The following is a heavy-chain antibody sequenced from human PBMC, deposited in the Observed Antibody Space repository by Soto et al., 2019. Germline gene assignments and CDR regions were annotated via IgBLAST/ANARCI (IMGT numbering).Heavy chain of an antibody. CDR2: INPANGNT. CDR3: ARTPILPERGLDS. CDR1: GYNFATYG. D-gene: IGHD3-9*01. Sequence: QVQLVQSGAEVEKPGASVKVSCKASGYNFATYGISWVRQAPGQGLEWMGWINPANGNTNYVQRSRARTTLTSDTSTNTVYMELPGLRSDDAAVYFCARTPILPERGLDSWGQGTLVSVSS. V-gene: IGHV1-18*01. J-gene: IGHJ4*02.